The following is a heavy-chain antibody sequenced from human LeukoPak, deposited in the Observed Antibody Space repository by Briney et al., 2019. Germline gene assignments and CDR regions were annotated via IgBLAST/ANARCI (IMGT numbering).Heavy chain of an antibody. J-gene: IGHJ3*02. CDR3: AREVYRSSLDGIDI. D-gene: IGHD6-6*01. V-gene: IGHV3-7*01. Sequence: GGSLRLSCAASGFTFSSYWMSWIRQAPGKGLDCLANIKQDGSKRYNVDSVKGRFTISRYNDKNSLYLQMNSLRGEDKAVYYCAREVYRSSLDGIDIWGQGTMVNVSS. CDR1: GFTFSSYW. CDR2: IKQDGSKR.